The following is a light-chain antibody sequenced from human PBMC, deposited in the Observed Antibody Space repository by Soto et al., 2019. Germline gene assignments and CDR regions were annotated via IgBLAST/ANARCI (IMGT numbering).Light chain of an antibody. J-gene: IGKJ1*01. Sequence: EIVLTQSPGTLSLSPGERATLSCRASQSVSSSYLAWYQQKPGQAPRLLIYGASSRATGIPDRFSGSGSGTDFSLTISRLEPEDFAVYYCQHLGTFGQGTKGEIK. CDR1: QSVSSSY. V-gene: IGKV3-20*01. CDR2: GAS. CDR3: QHLGT.